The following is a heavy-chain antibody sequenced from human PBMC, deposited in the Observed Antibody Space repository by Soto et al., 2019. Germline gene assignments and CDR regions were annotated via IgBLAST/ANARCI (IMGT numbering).Heavy chain of an antibody. D-gene: IGHD2-15*01. CDR2: IGDGGGST. CDR1: GFTFSSHA. CDR3: AKGLSGSCYSALSY. V-gene: IGHV3-23*01. J-gene: IGHJ4*02. Sequence: GGSLRLSCVASGFTFSSHALGWVRQATGKGLEWVSVIGDGGGSTYYADSVKGRFTISRDNSKNTLYLQMNSLRAEDTAVYYCAKGLSGSCYSALSYRGQGT.